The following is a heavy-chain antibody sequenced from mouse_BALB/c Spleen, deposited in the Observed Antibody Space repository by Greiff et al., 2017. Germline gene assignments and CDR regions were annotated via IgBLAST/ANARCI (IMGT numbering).Heavy chain of an antibody. CDR1: GYSITSGYY. D-gene: IGHD1-2*01. CDR2: ISYDGSN. J-gene: IGHJ2*01. V-gene: IGHV3-6*02. Sequence: EVKLMESGPGLVKPSQSLSLTCSVTGYSITSGYYWNWIRQFPGNKLEWMGYISYDGSNNYNPSLKNRISITRDTSKNQFFLKLNSVTTEDTATYYCARGGNSLHFDYWGQGTTLTVSS. CDR3: ARGGNSLHFDY.